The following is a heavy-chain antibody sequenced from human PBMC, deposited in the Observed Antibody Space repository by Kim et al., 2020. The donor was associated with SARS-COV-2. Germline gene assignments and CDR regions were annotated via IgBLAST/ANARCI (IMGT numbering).Heavy chain of an antibody. CDR2: IYYSGST. CDR3: ASRGYSYGFGGRGGWYFDY. D-gene: IGHD5-18*01. J-gene: IGHJ4*02. CDR1: GGSISSSSYY. V-gene: IGHV4-39*01. Sequence: SETLSLTCTVSGGSISSSSYYWGWIRQPPGKGLEWIGSIYYSGSTYYNPSLKSRGTISVDTSKNQFSLKLSSVTAADTAVYYCASRGYSYGFGGRGGWYFDYWGQGTLVTVSS.